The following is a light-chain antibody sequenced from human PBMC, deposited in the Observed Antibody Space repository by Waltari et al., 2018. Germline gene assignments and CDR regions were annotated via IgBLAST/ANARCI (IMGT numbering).Light chain of an antibody. Sequence: QSVLTQPPSVSGAPGQSVTIPCTGSSSNLGAGYDVHWYQQLPGSAPKVLIYRDDNRPSGVPGRFSGSKSGTSASLSVTGLHVEDEADYFCQSFDRDLNAVLFGGGTKLTVL. V-gene: IGLV1-40*01. CDR3: QSFDRDLNAVL. J-gene: IGLJ2*01. CDR2: RDD. CDR1: SSNLGAGYD.